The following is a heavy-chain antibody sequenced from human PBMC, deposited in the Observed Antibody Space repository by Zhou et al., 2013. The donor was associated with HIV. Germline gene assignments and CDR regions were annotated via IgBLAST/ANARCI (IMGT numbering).Heavy chain of an antibody. J-gene: IGHJ6*03. CDR2: IIPIFGTA. CDR1: GGTFSSYA. CDR3: ARGMWGYSYGNYYYYYMDV. D-gene: IGHD5-18*01. V-gene: IGHV1-69*05. Sequence: QVQLVQSGTEVKKPGSSVKVSCKASGGTFSSYAISWVRQAPGQGLEWMGGIIPIFGTANYAQKFQGRVTITTDESTSTAYMELSSLRSEDTAVYYCARGMWGYSYGNYYYYYMDVWGKGTTVTVSS.